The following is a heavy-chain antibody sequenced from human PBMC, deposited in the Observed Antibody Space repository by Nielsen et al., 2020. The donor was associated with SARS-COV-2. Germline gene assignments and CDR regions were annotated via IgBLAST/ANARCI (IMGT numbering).Heavy chain of an antibody. J-gene: IGHJ3*02. CDR3: AKIPTGMGDAFNI. V-gene: IGHV3-9*01. D-gene: IGHD4-11*01. CDR1: GFTFDDYA. CDR2: ISWNSGSI. Sequence: SLKISCAASGFTFDDYAMHWVRQAPGKGLEWVSGISWNSGSIGYADSVKGRFTISRDNAKNSLYLQMNSLRAEDTALYYCAKIPTGMGDAFNIWGQGTMVTVSS.